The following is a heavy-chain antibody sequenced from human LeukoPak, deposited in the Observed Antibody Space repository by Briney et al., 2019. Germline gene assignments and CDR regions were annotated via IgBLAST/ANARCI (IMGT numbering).Heavy chain of an antibody. CDR3: AREYGGNPGLFGY. Sequence: ASVKVSCKASGYTFIGYSISWVRQAPGHGLELMGWITPYNGNTNYVQNFQGRVTMTTDTSTSTAYMELRSLRSDDSAVYYCAREYGGNPGLFGYWGQGTLVTVSS. CDR2: ITPYNGNT. CDR1: GYTFIGYS. V-gene: IGHV1-18*01. D-gene: IGHD4-23*01. J-gene: IGHJ4*02.